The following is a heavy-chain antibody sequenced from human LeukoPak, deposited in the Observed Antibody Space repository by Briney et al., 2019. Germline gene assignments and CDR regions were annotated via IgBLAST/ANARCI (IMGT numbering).Heavy chain of an antibody. V-gene: IGHV3-23*01. CDR1: GFNFNNYA. Sequence: GGSLRLSCAASGFNFNNYAISWVRQTPGKGLEWVSGISGTGVKTDYSDSVKGRFTISRDNSKNTLYLQMNTLRADDPAVYYCAKDLLSGTGYYSWGIFDSWGQGTLVTVSS. J-gene: IGHJ4*02. CDR2: ISGTGVKT. D-gene: IGHD3-10*01. CDR3: AKDLLSGTGYYSWGIFDS.